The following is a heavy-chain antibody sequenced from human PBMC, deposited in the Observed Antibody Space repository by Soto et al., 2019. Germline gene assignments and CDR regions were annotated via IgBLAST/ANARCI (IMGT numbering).Heavy chain of an antibody. CDR3: TRAPSLRYFDWSRYYFDY. CDR1: GFTFGDYA. V-gene: IGHV3-49*03. CDR2: IRSKAYGGTT. J-gene: IGHJ4*02. D-gene: IGHD3-9*01. Sequence: GGSLRLPCTASGFTFGDYAMSWFRQAPGKGLEWVGFIRSKAYGGTTEYAASVKGRFTISSDDSKSIAYLQMNSLKTEDTAVYYCTRAPSLRYFDWSRYYFDYWGQGTLVTVSS.